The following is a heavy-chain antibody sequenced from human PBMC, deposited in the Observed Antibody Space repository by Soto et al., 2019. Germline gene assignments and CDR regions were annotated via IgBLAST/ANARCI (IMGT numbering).Heavy chain of an antibody. D-gene: IGHD6-13*01. CDR3: ARGGSSSWYWGQGLLYYFDY. CDR2: INHSGST. CDR1: GGSFSGYY. Sequence: QVQLQQWGAGLLKPSETLSLTCAVYGGSFSGYYWSWIRQPPGKGLEWIGEINHSGSTNYNPSLKSRVTISVDTSKNQFSLTLSSVTAADTAVYYCARGGSSSWYWGQGLLYYFDYWGQGTLVTVSS. J-gene: IGHJ4*02. V-gene: IGHV4-34*01.